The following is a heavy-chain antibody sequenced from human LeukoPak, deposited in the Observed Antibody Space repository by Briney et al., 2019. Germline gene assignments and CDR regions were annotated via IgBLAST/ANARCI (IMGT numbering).Heavy chain of an antibody. CDR1: GFTLNSYW. V-gene: IGHV3-7*01. CDR3: ARGPYGVRGKY. Sequence: GGSLRLSCAASGFTLNSYWMSWVRQAPGKGLEWVANIKEDGSEKYYVDSVKGRFTISRDNAKSSLYLQMNSLRAEDTAVYYCARGPYGVRGKYWGQGTLVTVSS. CDR2: IKEDGSEK. D-gene: IGHD3-10*01. J-gene: IGHJ4*02.